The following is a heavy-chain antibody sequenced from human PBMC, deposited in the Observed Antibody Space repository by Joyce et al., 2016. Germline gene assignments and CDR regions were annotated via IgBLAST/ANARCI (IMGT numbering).Heavy chain of an antibody. D-gene: IGHD3-3*01. J-gene: IGHJ4*02. CDR2: MSWDGGSK. CDR1: GFTFDDYT. V-gene: IGHV3-43*01. Sequence: EVQLVESGGVVVQPGGSLRLSCAASGFTFDDYTMPWVRQAAVKGLEWVSLMSWDGGSKYYADSVKGRFTISRDNSKNSLYLQMNSLRTEETALYYCAKDRGGFGVVISSYLDYWGQGTLVTVSS. CDR3: AKDRGGFGVVISSYLDY.